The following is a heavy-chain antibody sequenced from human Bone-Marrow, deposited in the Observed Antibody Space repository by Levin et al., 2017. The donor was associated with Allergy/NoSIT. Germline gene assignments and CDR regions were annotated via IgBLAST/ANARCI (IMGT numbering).Heavy chain of an antibody. CDR2: INPNSGGT. J-gene: IGHJ4*02. Sequence: ASVKVSCKASGYTFTGYYMHWVRQAPGQGLEWMGWINPNSGGTNYAQKFQGWVTMTRDTSISTAYMELSRLRSDDTAVYYCARDGGNWNDGDYFDYWGQGTLVTVSS. CDR3: ARDGGNWNDGDYFDY. D-gene: IGHD1-20*01. CDR1: GYTFTGYY. V-gene: IGHV1-2*04.